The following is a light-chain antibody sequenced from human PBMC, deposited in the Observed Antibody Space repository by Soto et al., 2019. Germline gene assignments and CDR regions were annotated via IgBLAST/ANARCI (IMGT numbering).Light chain of an antibody. J-gene: IGLJ2*01. Sequence: QSVLTQPASVSGSPGQSITISCTGTSSDVGRYNYVSWYQQHPGKAPKLMISEVSNRPSGVSNRFSGSKSGNTASLTISGLQAEDEADYYCSSYTSISTVVFGGGTKLTVL. V-gene: IGLV2-14*01. CDR3: SSYTSISTVV. CDR2: EVS. CDR1: SSDVGRYNY.